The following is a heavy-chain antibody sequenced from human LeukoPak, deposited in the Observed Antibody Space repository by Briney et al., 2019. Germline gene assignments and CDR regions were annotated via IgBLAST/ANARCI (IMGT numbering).Heavy chain of an antibody. CDR3: AAIFGVAPFDS. D-gene: IGHD3-3*01. CDR1: GGTFSTYS. V-gene: IGHV1-69*13. CDR2: IIPIFRTA. J-gene: IGHJ4*02. Sequence: ASVKVSCKASGGTFSTYSINWVRQAPGQGLEWVGGIIPIFRTANYAQNFQGRGTITADESATTAYVDLTSLRSDDTAVYYCAAIFGVAPFDSWGQGTLVTVSS.